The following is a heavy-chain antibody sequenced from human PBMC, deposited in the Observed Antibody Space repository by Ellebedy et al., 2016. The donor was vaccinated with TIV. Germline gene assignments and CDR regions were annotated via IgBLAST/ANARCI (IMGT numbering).Heavy chain of an antibody. CDR1: GFSFGNYW. V-gene: IGHV3-7*03. Sequence: GESLKISCAASGFSFGNYWMTWVRQAPGKGLEWVANIKEDGSQKYYVDSLKGRFTISRDNAKNSLYLQMNSLRAEDTAVYFCAREGCSGATCYRSYYYYGLDVWGQGTTVTVSS. D-gene: IGHD2-2*01. J-gene: IGHJ6*02. CDR3: AREGCSGATCYRSYYYYGLDV. CDR2: IKEDGSQK.